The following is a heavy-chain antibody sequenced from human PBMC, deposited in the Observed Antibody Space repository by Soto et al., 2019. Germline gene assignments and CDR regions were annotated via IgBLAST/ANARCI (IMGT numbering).Heavy chain of an antibody. CDR3: AREGVWSRKNDY. V-gene: IGHV4-31*03. CDR2: IYYSGST. D-gene: IGHD3-10*01. J-gene: IGHJ4*02. Sequence: SETLSLTCTVSGGSISSGGYYWSWIRQHPGKGLEWIGYIYYSGSTYYNPSLKSRVTISVDTSKNQFSLKLSSVTAADTAVYYCAREGVWSRKNDYWGQGTLVTVSS. CDR1: GGSISSGGYY.